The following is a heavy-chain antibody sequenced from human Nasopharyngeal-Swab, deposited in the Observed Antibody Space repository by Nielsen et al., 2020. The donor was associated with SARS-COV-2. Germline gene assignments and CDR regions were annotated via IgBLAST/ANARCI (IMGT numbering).Heavy chain of an antibody. CDR3: AADSTRDDYGGNGVDYFDY. D-gene: IGHD4-23*01. CDR2: IVVGSGNT. CDR1: GFTFTSSA. J-gene: IGHJ4*02. V-gene: IGHV1-58*01. Sequence: SVKVSCKASGFTFTSSAVQWVRQARGQRLEWIGWIVVGSGNTNYAQKLQERVTITRDMSTSTAYMELSSLRSEDTAVYYCAADSTRDDYGGNGVDYFDYWGQGTLVTVSS.